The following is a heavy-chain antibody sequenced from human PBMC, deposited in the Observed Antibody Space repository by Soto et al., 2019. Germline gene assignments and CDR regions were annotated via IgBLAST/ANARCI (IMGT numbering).Heavy chain of an antibody. D-gene: IGHD3-10*01. J-gene: IGHJ5*02. CDR2: IYYSGST. Sequence: SETLSLTCTVSGGSISSSSYYWGWIRQPPGKGLEWIGSIYYSGSTYYNPSLKSRVTISVDTSKNQFSLKLSSVTAADTAVYYCARPYGSGIQPLIGNWFDPWGQGTLVTVSS. V-gene: IGHV4-39*01. CDR3: ARPYGSGIQPLIGNWFDP. CDR1: GGSISSSSYY.